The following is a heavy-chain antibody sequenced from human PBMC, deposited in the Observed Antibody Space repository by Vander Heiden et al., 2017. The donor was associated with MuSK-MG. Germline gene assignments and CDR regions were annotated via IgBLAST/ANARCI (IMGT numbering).Heavy chain of an antibody. J-gene: IGHJ4*02. CDR3: ARAPALFDY. V-gene: IGHV3-21*01. CDR2: ISSSSSYI. CDR1: GFTFSCYS. Sequence: EVQLVESGGGLVKSGGSLRLPCAASGFTFSCYSMNWVRQAPGKGLEWVSSISSSSSYIYYADSVKGRFTISRDNAKNSLYLQMNSLRAEDTAVYYCARAPALFDYWGQGTLVTVSS.